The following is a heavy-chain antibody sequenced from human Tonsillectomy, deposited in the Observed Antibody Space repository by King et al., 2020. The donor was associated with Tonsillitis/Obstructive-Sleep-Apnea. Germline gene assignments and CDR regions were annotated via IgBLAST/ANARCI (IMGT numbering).Heavy chain of an antibody. J-gene: IGHJ4*02. CDR1: GFTFSSYS. V-gene: IGHV3-48*02. CDR3: ARDSSTGYQLRY. Sequence: VQLVESGGGLVQPGGSLRLSCAASGFTFSSYSMNWGRQAPGKGLAGVSYFSRSSSVIQYADPVKGRFTISRDNAKSSLHLQMNSLREEDTAVYFCARDSSTGYQLRYWGQGTLVIVSS. D-gene: IGHD2-2*01. CDR2: FSRSSSVI.